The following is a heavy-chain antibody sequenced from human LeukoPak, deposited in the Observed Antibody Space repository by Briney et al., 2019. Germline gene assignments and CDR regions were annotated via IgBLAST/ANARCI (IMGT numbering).Heavy chain of an antibody. V-gene: IGHV1-8*01. CDR2: MNPNSGNT. Sequence: GASVKVSCKASGYTFTSYDINWVRQATGRGLEWMGWMNPNSGNTGYAQKFQRRVTMTRNTSISTAYMELSSLRSEDTAVYYCARVWNRIQLWLLGYWGQGTLVTVSS. D-gene: IGHD5-18*01. CDR1: GYTFTSYD. J-gene: IGHJ4*02. CDR3: ARVWNRIQLWLLGY.